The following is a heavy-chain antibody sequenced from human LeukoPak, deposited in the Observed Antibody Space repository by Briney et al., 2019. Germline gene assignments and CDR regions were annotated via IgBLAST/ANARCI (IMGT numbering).Heavy chain of an antibody. J-gene: IGHJ4*02. CDR3: ARRFREGYCSGGSCYSFGY. CDR1: GFTFSTYG. V-gene: IGHV3-48*01. CDR2: ISSSSVSI. Sequence: PGGSLRLSCAASGFTFSTYGMNWVRQAPGKGLEWLSHISSSSVSIYYADSVKGRFTISRDNAKNSLYLQMNSLRAEDTAVYYCARRFREGYCSGGSCYSFGYWGQGTLVTVSS. D-gene: IGHD2-15*01.